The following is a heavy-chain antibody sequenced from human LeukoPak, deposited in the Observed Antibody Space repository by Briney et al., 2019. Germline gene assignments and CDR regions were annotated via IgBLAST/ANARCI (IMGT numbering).Heavy chain of an antibody. Sequence: GGSLRLSCTASGFTFGDYAMSWVRQAPGKGLEWGGFIRSKAYGGTTEYAASVKGRFTISRDDSKSIAYLQMNSLKTEDTAVYYCTRVGTTYYFDYWGQGTLVTVSS. J-gene: IGHJ4*02. CDR1: GFTFGDYA. CDR2: IRSKAYGGTT. V-gene: IGHV3-49*04. D-gene: IGHD1-1*01. CDR3: TRVGTTYYFDY.